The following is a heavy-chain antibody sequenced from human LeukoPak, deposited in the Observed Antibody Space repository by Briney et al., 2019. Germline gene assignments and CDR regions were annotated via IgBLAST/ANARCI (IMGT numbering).Heavy chain of an antibody. Sequence: SETLSLTCTVSGGSISSYYWSWIRQPAGKGLEWIGRIYISGSTNYNPSLKSRVTMSVDTSKNQFSLKLSSVTAADTAVYYCASPNPDSGYVDAFDIWGQGTMVTVSS. CDR2: IYISGST. CDR3: ASPNPDSGYVDAFDI. CDR1: GGSISSYY. J-gene: IGHJ3*02. V-gene: IGHV4-4*07. D-gene: IGHD5-12*01.